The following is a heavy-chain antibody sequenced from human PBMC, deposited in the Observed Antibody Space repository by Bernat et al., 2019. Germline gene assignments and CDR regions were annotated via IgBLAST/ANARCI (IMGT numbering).Heavy chain of an antibody. CDR3: TTESPAIDAFDI. CDR2: IKSKTDGGTT. Sequence: EVQLVESGGGLVKSGGSLRLSCAASGFTFSNAWMSWVRQAPGKGLEWVGRIKSKTDGGTTDYAAPVKGRFTISRDDSKNTLYLQMNSLKTEDTAVYYCTTESPAIDAFDIWGQGTMVTVSS. J-gene: IGHJ3*02. V-gene: IGHV3-15*01. CDR1: GFTFSNAW.